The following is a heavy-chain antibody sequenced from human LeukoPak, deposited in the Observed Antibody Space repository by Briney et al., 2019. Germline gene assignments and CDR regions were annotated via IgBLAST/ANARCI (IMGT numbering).Heavy chain of an antibody. CDR1: GGTFSSYA. Sequence: WASVKVPCKASGGTFSSYAISWVRQAPGQGLEWMGRIIPIFGTANYAQKFQGRVTITADKSTSTAYMELSSLRSEDTAVYYCARDRVVMATRLDYWGQGTLVTVSS. CDR2: IIPIFGTA. CDR3: ARDRVVMATRLDY. D-gene: IGHD5-24*01. V-gene: IGHV1-69*06. J-gene: IGHJ4*02.